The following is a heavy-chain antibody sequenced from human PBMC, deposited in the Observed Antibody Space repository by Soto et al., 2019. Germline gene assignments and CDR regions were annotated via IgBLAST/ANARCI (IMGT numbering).Heavy chain of an antibody. CDR3: ARYGWNHGDY. Sequence: EVQLVESGGGLVQPGGSLRLSCAASGFTFSSYSMNWVRQAPAKGLERVSYISSSSSTIYYADSVKGRFTISRDNAKNSLYLQMNSRRAEDTAVYYCARYGWNHGDYWGQGTRVTVSS. CDR1: GFTFSSYS. J-gene: IGHJ4*02. D-gene: IGHD1-1*01. V-gene: IGHV3-48*01. CDR2: ISSSSSTI.